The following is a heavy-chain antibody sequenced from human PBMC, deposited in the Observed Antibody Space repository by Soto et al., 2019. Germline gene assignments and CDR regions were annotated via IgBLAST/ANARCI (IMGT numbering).Heavy chain of an antibody. CDR3: ARYAYIYYGGNNFDY. D-gene: IGHD3-16*01. J-gene: IGHJ4*02. CDR2: ISDSGTT. CDR1: GGSISSYY. V-gene: IGHV4-59*08. Sequence: SETLSLTCTVSGGSISSYYWTWIRQPPGKGLEWIGYISDSGTTYYNPSLKSRVTISVDTSKNQFSLRLTSVADADKAVYFCARYAYIYYGGNNFDYWGQLTLVPVSS.